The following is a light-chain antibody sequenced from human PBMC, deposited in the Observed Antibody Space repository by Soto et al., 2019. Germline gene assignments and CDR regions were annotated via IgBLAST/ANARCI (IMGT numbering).Light chain of an antibody. CDR1: QSVRSSY. CDR2: GVS. J-gene: IGKJ2*01. V-gene: IGKV3-20*01. CDR3: QQYGSSPYT. Sequence: EILLTQSPGTLSLSPGERATLSCRASQSVRSSYLAWYQQKPGQAPRLLIYGVSSRATGIPDRFSGSGSETDFTLTISRLEPEDFAMYYCQQYGSSPYTFGQGTKLEIK.